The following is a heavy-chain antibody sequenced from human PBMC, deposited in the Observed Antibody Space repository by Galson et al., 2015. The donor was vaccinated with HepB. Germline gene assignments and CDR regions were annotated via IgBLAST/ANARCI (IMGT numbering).Heavy chain of an antibody. CDR3: AKKNINYYGGEYYFDY. Sequence: LRLSCAASGFPFRSYGMHWVRQAPGKGLEWVAFIRYDGSNRYYADPVKGRFTISRDNSKNTLYLQMNSLRAEDTAVYYCAKKNINYYGGEYYFDYWGQGTLVTVSS. D-gene: IGHD3-10*01. CDR2: IRYDGSNR. CDR1: GFPFRSYG. V-gene: IGHV3-30*02. J-gene: IGHJ4*02.